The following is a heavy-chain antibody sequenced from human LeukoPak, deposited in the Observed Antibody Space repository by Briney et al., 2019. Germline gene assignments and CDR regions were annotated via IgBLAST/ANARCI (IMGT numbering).Heavy chain of an antibody. CDR3: ARGDYHDSSGPFDY. J-gene: IGHJ4*02. CDR1: GYSICSGNY. V-gene: IGHV4-38-2*02. Sequence: SETLSLTCTVSGYSICSGNYWGWIRQPPGKGLEWIGSIYYSGSTYYNPSLKSRVTISVDTSKNQFSLKLSSVTAADTAVYYCARGDYHDSSGPFDYWGQGTLVTVSS. CDR2: IYYSGST. D-gene: IGHD3-22*01.